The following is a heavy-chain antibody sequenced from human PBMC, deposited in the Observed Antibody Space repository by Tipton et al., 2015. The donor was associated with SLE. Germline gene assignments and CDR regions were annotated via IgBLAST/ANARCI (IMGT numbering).Heavy chain of an antibody. Sequence: QLVQSGAEVKKPGASVKVSCKASGYTFTGYYMHWVRQAPGQGLEWMGWINPNSGGTNYAQKFQGWVTMTRDTSISTAYMELSRLRSDDTAVYYCARGGSDSSSWYGYYYYMDVWGKGTTVTVSS. J-gene: IGHJ6*03. CDR3: ARGGSDSSSWYGYYYYMDV. V-gene: IGHV1-2*04. CDR1: GYTFTGYY. D-gene: IGHD6-13*01. CDR2: INPNSGGT.